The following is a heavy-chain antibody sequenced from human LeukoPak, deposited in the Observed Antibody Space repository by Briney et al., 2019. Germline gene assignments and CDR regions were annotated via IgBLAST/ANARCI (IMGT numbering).Heavy chain of an antibody. D-gene: IGHD1-14*01. V-gene: IGHV1-2*02. J-gene: IGHJ4*02. Sequence: ASVTVSCKASGYTFTDYYIHWVRQAPGQGLEWMGWINPNSGGTNYTQKFQGRVTMTRDTSISTAYLELNRLASDDTPVYYCARVLARYGNLDYWGQGILVTVSS. CDR3: ARVLARYGNLDY. CDR2: INPNSGGT. CDR1: GYTFTDYY.